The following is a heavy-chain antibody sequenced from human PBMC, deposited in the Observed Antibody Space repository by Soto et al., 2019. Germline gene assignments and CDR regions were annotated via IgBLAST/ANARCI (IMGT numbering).Heavy chain of an antibody. V-gene: IGHV3-30-3*01. D-gene: IGHD3-10*01. CDR1: GFTFSSYA. Sequence: LSCAASGFTFSSYAMHWVRQAPGKGLEWVAVISYDGSNKYYADSVKGRFTISRDNSKNTLYLQMNSLRAEDTAVYYCAREGDYGSGSYFDYWGQGTLVTVSS. CDR3: AREGDYGSGSYFDY. J-gene: IGHJ4*02. CDR2: ISYDGSNK.